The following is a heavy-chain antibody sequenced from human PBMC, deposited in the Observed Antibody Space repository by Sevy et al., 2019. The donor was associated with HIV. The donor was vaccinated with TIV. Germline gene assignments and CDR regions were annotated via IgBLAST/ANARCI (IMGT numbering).Heavy chain of an antibody. V-gene: IGHV3-53*01. Sequence: GGSLRLSCAASGFTVSSNYMSWVRQAPGKGLEWVSVIYSGGSTYYADSVKGRFTISSDNSKNTLYLQMNSLRAEDTAVYYCARGMTTVVNYYGMDVWGQGTTVTVSS. J-gene: IGHJ6*02. CDR2: IYSGGST. CDR3: ARGMTTVVNYYGMDV. D-gene: IGHD4-17*01. CDR1: GFTVSSNY.